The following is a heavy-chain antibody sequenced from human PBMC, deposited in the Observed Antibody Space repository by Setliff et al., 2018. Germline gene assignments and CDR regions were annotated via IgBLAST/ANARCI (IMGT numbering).Heavy chain of an antibody. V-gene: IGHV1-3*01. J-gene: IGHJ4*02. D-gene: IGHD7-27*01. CDR3: AITEVHLSGDRPFDY. CDR2: INPGNGNT. Sequence: ASVKVSCKASGYTFTDYAMHWVRQAPGQRLEWMGWINPGNGNTKYSQKFQGRVTITRDTSASTAYMELSSLRSEDTAVYYCAITEVHLSGDRPFDYWGQGTQVTVS. CDR1: GYTFTDYA.